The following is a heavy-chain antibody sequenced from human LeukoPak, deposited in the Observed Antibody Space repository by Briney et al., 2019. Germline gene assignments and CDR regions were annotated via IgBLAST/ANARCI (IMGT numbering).Heavy chain of an antibody. CDR2: ISGTRDAT. CDR3: AKGGPGAFDF. Sequence: PGGSLRLSCAASGFSFSRTDMFWVRQAPGKGLEYVSSISGTRDATYYADPVRGRFTISRDNSKNMLFLQMNSLKAEDTALYYCAKGGPGAFDFWGQGTMVAASS. CDR1: GFSFSRTD. D-gene: IGHD2-15*01. J-gene: IGHJ3*01. V-gene: IGHV3-23*01.